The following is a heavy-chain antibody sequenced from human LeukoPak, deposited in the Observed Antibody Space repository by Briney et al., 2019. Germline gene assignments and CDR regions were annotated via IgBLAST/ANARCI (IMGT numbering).Heavy chain of an antibody. J-gene: IGHJ6*03. D-gene: IGHD4-23*01. Sequence: GESLKISCKGSGYSFSSYWIGWVRQMPGKGLEWMGIIYPGDSDIRYSPSFQGQVTISVDKSISTAYLQWNSLKASDTAMYYCAKSGGGYYYYMDVWGKGTTVTVSS. CDR3: AKSGGGYYYYMDV. V-gene: IGHV5-51*01. CDR1: GYSFSSYW. CDR2: IYPGDSDI.